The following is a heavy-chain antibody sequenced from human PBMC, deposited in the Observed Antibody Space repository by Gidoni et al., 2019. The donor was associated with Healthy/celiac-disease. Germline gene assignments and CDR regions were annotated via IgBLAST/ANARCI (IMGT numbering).Heavy chain of an antibody. J-gene: IGHJ4*02. V-gene: IGHV3-48*02. Sequence: EVQLVESGGGLVQPGGSLRLSCAASGLTFSSYSMNGVRQAPGKGLEWVSYISSSSSTIYYADSVKGRFTISRDNAKNSLYLQMNSLRDEDTAVYYCARDLYSSGWYGDYWGQGTLVTVSS. CDR2: ISSSSSTI. CDR1: GLTFSSYS. CDR3: ARDLYSSGWYGDY. D-gene: IGHD6-19*01.